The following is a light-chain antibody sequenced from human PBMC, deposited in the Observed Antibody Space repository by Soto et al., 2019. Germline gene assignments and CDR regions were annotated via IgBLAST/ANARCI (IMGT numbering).Light chain of an antibody. CDR1: SSDVGGYNY. J-gene: IGLJ1*01. CDR3: SSHTSRSTLV. Sequence: QSALTQPASVSGSPGQSITISCTGTSSDVGGYNYVSWYQQHPGKAPKLIICEVINRPSGVSNRFSGSKSGNTASLTISGLQAEDEADYYCSSHTSRSTLVFGTGTKVTVL. CDR2: EVI. V-gene: IGLV2-14*01.